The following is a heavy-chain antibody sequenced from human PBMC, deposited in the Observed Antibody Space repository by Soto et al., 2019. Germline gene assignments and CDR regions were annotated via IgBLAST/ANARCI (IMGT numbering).Heavy chain of an antibody. CDR1: GFTVSSKY. Sequence: PGGSLRLSCAASGFTVSSKYMNWVRQAPGKGLEWVSIIWSAGLTYYADSVRGRFTISRDTSKNILFLQMNNLRAEDSAIYYCARELPPDLWGQGTLVTVSS. D-gene: IGHD2-15*01. CDR2: IWSAGLT. V-gene: IGHV3-53*01. CDR3: ARELPPDL. J-gene: IGHJ5*02.